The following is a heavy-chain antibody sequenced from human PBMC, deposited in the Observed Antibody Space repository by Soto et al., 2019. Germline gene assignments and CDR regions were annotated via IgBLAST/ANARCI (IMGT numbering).Heavy chain of an antibody. CDR1: GFTFSSYS. V-gene: IGHV3-48*01. Sequence: GGSLRLSCAASGFTFSSYSMNWVRQAPGKGLEWGSYISSSSSTIYYADSVKGRFTISRDNAKNSLYLQMNSLRAEDTAVYYCARAYYYDSSGYLNWFDPWGQGTLVTVSS. CDR2: ISSSSSTI. J-gene: IGHJ5*02. CDR3: ARAYYYDSSGYLNWFDP. D-gene: IGHD3-22*01.